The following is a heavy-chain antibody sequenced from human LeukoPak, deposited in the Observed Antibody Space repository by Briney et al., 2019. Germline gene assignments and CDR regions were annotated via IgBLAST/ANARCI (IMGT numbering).Heavy chain of an antibody. CDR3: ARGLWFGELLYENFDY. V-gene: IGHV3-33*01. D-gene: IGHD3-10*01. CDR2: IWYDGSNK. CDR1: GFTFSSYG. Sequence: PGGSLRLSCAASGFTFSSYGMHWVRQAPGKGLEWVAVIWYDGSNKYYADSVKGRFTISRDNFKNTLYLQMNSLRAEDTAVYYCARGLWFGELLYENFDYWGQGTLVTVSS. J-gene: IGHJ4*02.